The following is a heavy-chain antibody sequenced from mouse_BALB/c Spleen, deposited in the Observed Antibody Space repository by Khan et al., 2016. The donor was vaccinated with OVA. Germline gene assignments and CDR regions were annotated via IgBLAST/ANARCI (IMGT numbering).Heavy chain of an antibody. CDR1: GYTFTSYT. D-gene: IGHD2-14*01. CDR2: INPSNGYN. CDR3: VRDGAYHRNDGWFAY. J-gene: IGHJ3*01. Sequence: VQLQQSGAELARPGASVKMSCKASGYTFTSYTIHWIKLRPGQGLEWIGYINPSNGYNNYNQKFRDKATLTADKSSTTAYMQLSSLKSDDSAVYNCVRDGAYHRNDGWFAYWGQGTLVTVSA. V-gene: IGHV1-4*01.